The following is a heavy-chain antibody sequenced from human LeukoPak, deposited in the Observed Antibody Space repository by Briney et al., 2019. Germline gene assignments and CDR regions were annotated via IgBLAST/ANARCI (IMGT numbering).Heavy chain of an antibody. D-gene: IGHD3-22*01. CDR1: GFTFSSYA. J-gene: IGHJ1*01. V-gene: IGHV3-30*04. CDR3: ARYPRKQYYYDSSGYVYAEYFQH. CDR2: ISYDGSNK. Sequence: GGSLRLSCAASGFTFSSYAMHWVRQAPGKGLEWVAVISYDGSNKYYADSAKGRFTISRDNSKNTLYLQMNSLRAEDTAVYYCARYPRKQYYYDSSGYVYAEYFQHWGQGTLVTVSS.